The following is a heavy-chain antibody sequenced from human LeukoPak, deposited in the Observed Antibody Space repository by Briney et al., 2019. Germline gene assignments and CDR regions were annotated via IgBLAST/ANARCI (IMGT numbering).Heavy chain of an antibody. Sequence: GASVKVSCKASGYTFSGFYMHWVRQAPGQGLEWMGWISAYNGNTKYAQKLQGRVTMTTDTSTSTAYMELRSLRPDDTAVYYCAYCSSTSCPRHFDYWGQGTLVTVSS. CDR1: GYTFSGFY. D-gene: IGHD2-2*01. J-gene: IGHJ4*02. CDR2: ISAYNGNT. CDR3: AYCSSTSCPRHFDY. V-gene: IGHV1-18*04.